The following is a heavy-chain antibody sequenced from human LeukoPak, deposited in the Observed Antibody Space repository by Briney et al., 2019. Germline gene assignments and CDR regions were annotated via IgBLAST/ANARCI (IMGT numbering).Heavy chain of an antibody. J-gene: IGHJ6*04. V-gene: IGHV7-4-1*02. CDR2: INTNTGNP. D-gene: IGHD3-10*01. Sequence: ASVKVSCKASGYTFNTYGITWVRQAPGQGLEWMGWINTNTGNPTYAQGFTGRFVFSLDTSVSTAYLQISSLKAEDTAVYYCAKNQLWFGGKMDVWGKGTTVTVSS. CDR3: AKNQLWFGGKMDV. CDR1: GYTFNTYG.